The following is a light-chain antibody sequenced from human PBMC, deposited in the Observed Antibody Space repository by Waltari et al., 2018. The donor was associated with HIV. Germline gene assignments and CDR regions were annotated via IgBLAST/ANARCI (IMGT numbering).Light chain of an antibody. CDR2: EVS. J-gene: IGLJ2*01. Sequence: QSALTQPASVSGSPGQSMTISCTGTSSDFGSYNLVSWYQQHPGKAPKLMIYEVSKRPSVVSNLFSGSKSGNTASLTISGLQAEDEADYYCCSYAGTSTVVFGGGTKLTVL. V-gene: IGLV2-23*02. CDR3: CSYAGTSTVV. CDR1: SSDFGSYNL.